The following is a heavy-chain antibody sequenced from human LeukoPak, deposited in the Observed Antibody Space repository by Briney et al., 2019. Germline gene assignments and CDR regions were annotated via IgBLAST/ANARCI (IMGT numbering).Heavy chain of an antibody. J-gene: IGHJ5*02. Sequence: SETLSLTCTVSGGSISSGDYYWSWIRQPPGKGLEWIGYIYYSGSTYYNPSLKSRVTISVDTSKNQFSLKLSSVTAADTAVDYCARGTILGNWFDPWGQGTLVTGSS. CDR2: IYYSGST. CDR3: ARGTILGNWFDP. V-gene: IGHV4-30-4*01. D-gene: IGHD1-1*01. CDR1: GGSISSGDYY.